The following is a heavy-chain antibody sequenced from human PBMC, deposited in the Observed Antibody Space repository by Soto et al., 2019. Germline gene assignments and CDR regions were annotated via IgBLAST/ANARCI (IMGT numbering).Heavy chain of an antibody. J-gene: IGHJ5*02. CDR2: TYYRSKWYN. D-gene: IGHD3-22*01. CDR1: GDSVSSNSAA. V-gene: IGHV6-1*01. Sequence: SQTLSLTCAISGDSVSSNSAAWNWIRQSPSRGLEWLGRTYYRSKWYNDYAVSVKSRITINPDTSKNQFSLQLNSVTPEDTAVYYCARDLVAYGDYYYDSSGYHYILNWFDPWGQGTLVTVSS. CDR3: ARDLVAYGDYYYDSSGYHYILNWFDP.